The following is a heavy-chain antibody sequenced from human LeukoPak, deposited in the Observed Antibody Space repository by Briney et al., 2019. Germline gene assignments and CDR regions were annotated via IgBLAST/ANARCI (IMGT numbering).Heavy chain of an antibody. Sequence: GPVKVSCKASGYTFTSYAMNWVRQAPGQGLEWMGWISAYNGNTNYAQKLQGRVTMTTDTSTSTAYMELRSLRSDDTAVYYCASGALTGDYGGNPPDFDYWGQGTLVTVSS. J-gene: IGHJ4*02. CDR1: GYTFTSYA. V-gene: IGHV1-18*01. CDR2: ISAYNGNT. CDR3: ASGALTGDYGGNPPDFDY. D-gene: IGHD4-23*01.